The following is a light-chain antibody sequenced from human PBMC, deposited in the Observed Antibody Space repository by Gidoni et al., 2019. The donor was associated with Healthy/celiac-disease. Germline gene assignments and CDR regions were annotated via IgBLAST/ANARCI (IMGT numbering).Light chain of an antibody. V-gene: IGKV3-20*01. Sequence: DIVLTQSPGTLSLSPGERATLPCRASQIVRSSYLAWYQQKPGQAPRLLIYGASSRATGIPDRFSGSGSGTDFTLTISRLEPEDFAVYYCQQNGRSPWTFGQGTKVEIK. CDR3: QQNGRSPWT. CDR2: GAS. J-gene: IGKJ1*01. CDR1: QIVRSSY.